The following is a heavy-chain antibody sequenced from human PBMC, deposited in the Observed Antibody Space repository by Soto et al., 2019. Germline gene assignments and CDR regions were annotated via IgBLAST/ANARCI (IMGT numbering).Heavy chain of an antibody. CDR3: ARVGYHSSDYLSKWFDP. D-gene: IGHD3-22*01. J-gene: IGHJ5*02. V-gene: IGHV4-61*01. Sequence: SETQCLTCTVSGDSVRSGIYYWSWIRQPPGKRLELIGFIDYSGSTNHNPSLKSRVTISIDTSKNQFSLKLKSVTAADTAVYYCARVGYHSSDYLSKWFDPWGQGTLVTVSS. CDR2: IDYSGST. CDR1: GDSVRSGIYY.